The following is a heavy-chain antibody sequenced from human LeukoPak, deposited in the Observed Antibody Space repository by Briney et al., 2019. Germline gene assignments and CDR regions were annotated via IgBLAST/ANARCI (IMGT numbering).Heavy chain of an antibody. CDR1: GFTFSSYW. J-gene: IGHJ4*02. CDR2: IKQDGSEK. Sequence: PGGSLRLSCAASGFTFSSYWMSWVRQAPGKGLERVANIKQDGSEKYYVDSVKGRFTISRDNAKNSVYLQMNSLRAEDTAFYYCTTSTAGLDYWGQGTLVTVSS. CDR3: TTSTAGLDY. D-gene: IGHD1-1*01. V-gene: IGHV3-7*01.